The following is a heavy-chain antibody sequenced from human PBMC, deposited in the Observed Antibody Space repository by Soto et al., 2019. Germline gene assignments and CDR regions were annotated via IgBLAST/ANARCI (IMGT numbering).Heavy chain of an antibody. V-gene: IGHV4-30-4*01. CDR2: IYYSGST. CDR3: ARDRRVRMKYYYYYYGMDV. D-gene: IGHD2-15*01. Sequence: SETLSLTCTVSGGSISSGDYYWSWIRQPPGKGLEWIGYIYYSGSTYYNPSLKSRVTISVGTSKNQFSLKLSSVTAADTAVYYCARDRRVRMKYYYYYYGMDVWGQGTTVTVSS. CDR1: GGSISSGDYY. J-gene: IGHJ6*02.